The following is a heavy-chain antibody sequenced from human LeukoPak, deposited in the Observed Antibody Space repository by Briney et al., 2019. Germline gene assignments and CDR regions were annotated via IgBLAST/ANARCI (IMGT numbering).Heavy chain of an antibody. D-gene: IGHD3-3*01. CDR2: IIPIFGTA. J-gene: IGHJ3*02. Sequence: SVKVSCKASGYTFTSYGISWVRQAPGQGLEWMGGIIPIFGTANYAQKFQGRVTITADESTSTAYMELSSLRSEDTAVYYCAGPRVLRFLEWLFPHDAFDIWGQGTMVTVSS. CDR3: AGPRVLRFLEWLFPHDAFDI. CDR1: GYTFTSYG. V-gene: IGHV1-69*13.